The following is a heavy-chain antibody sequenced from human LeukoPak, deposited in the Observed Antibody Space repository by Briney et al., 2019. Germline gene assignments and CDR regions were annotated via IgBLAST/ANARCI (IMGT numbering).Heavy chain of an antibody. CDR2: ISTTGST. Sequence: PSQTLSLTCTVSGGSISSGSYYWTWIRRPAGKGLEWIGRISTTGSTNYNPSLKSRVTISVDTSTNQFSLRLSSVTAADTAMYYCARGPFYGDSVRFDYWGQGTLVTVSS. CDR3: ARGPFYGDSVRFDY. CDR1: GGSISSGSYY. J-gene: IGHJ4*02. D-gene: IGHD4-17*01. V-gene: IGHV4-61*02.